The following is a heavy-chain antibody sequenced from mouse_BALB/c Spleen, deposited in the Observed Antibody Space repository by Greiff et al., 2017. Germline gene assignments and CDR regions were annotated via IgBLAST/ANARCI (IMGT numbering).Heavy chain of an antibody. D-gene: IGHD1-1*01. J-gene: IGHJ1*01. Sequence: EVQLQQSGPELVKPGASVKISCKASGYTFTDYNMHWVKQSHGKSLEWIGYIYPYNGGTGYNQKFKSKATLTVDNSSSTAYMELRSLTSEDSAVYYCARRDYYGSSRYFDVWGAGTTVTVSS. V-gene: IGHV1S29*02. CDR1: GYTFTDYN. CDR3: ARRDYYGSSRYFDV. CDR2: IYPYNGGT.